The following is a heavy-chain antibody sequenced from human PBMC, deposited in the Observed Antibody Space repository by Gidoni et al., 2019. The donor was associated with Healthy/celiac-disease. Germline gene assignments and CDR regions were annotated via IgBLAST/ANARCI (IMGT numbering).Heavy chain of an antibody. V-gene: IGHV3-21*01. Sequence: EVQLVESGGGLVKPGGSLRLSCAASGFTFSSYSMNWVRQAPGKGLEWVSSISSRSSYIYYADSVKGRFTIARDNAKNSLYLQMNSLRAEDTAVYYCARRRSPSGMDVWGQGTTVTVSS. CDR3: ARRRSPSGMDV. J-gene: IGHJ6*02. CDR2: ISSRSSYI. CDR1: GFTFSSYS.